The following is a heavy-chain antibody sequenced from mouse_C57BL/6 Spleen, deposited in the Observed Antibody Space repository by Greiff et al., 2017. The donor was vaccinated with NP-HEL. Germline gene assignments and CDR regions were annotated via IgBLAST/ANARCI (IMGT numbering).Heavy chain of an antibody. CDR2: INPSTGGT. Sequence: EVQLQQSGPELVKPGASVKISCKASGYSFTGYYMNWVKQSPEKSLEWIGEINPSTGGTTYNQKFKAKATLTVDKSSSTAYMQLKSLTSEDSAVYYCARSLTTVGGNDAMDYWGQGTSVTVSS. V-gene: IGHV1-42*01. D-gene: IGHD1-1*01. CDR3: ARSLTTVGGNDAMDY. J-gene: IGHJ4*01. CDR1: GYSFTGYY.